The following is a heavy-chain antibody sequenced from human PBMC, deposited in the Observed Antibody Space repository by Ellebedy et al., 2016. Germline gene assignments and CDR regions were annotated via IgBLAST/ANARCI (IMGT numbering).Heavy chain of an antibody. Sequence: ASVKVSCKASGYTFTSYAMHWVRQAPGQRLEWMGWINAGNGNTKYSQKFQGRVTITADKSTSTVYMELSSLRSEDTAVYYCARDGSAELDTAMVPTPRGSVAPKPYYFDYWGQGTLVTVSS. D-gene: IGHD5-18*01. CDR2: INAGNGNT. V-gene: IGHV1-3*01. J-gene: IGHJ4*02. CDR1: GYTFTSYA. CDR3: ARDGSAELDTAMVPTPRGSVAPKPYYFDY.